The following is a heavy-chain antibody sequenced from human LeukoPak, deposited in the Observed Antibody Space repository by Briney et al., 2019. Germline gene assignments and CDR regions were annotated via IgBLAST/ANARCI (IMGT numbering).Heavy chain of an antibody. CDR2: ISSSCRTI. D-gene: IGHD1-26*01. CDR3: ARDRLVGAALYFDY. Sequence: GGPLTLSCAPSGFTFSDYYMSWIRQAPGKGLECVSYISSSCRTIYYTDSVKGGFTISRDHAKNTLYPQMNSLRAEDTAVYHCARDRLVGAALYFDYWGHGTLVTVSS. CDR1: GFTFSDYY. V-gene: IGHV3-11*01. J-gene: IGHJ4*01.